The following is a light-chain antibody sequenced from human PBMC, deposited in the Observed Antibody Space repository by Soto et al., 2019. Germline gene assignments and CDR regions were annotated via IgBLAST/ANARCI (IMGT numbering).Light chain of an antibody. V-gene: IGLV1-40*01. J-gene: IGLJ2*01. CDR3: QSSDSRLSGSVV. CDR2: GNS. CDR1: SSNIGSGYD. Sequence: QPVLTQPPSVSGAPGQRVTISCTGSSSNIGSGYDVNWYQQLPGTAPKLLIYGNSNRPSEVPDRFSGSKSGTSASLAITGLQAEDEADYYCQSSDSRLSGSVVFGGGTKLTVL.